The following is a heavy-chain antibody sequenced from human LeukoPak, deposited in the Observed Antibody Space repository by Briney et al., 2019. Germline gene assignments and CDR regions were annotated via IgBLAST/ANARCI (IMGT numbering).Heavy chain of an antibody. V-gene: IGHV4-4*07. J-gene: IGHJ5*02. D-gene: IGHD2-2*01. CDR1: GGSISSYY. CDR3: ARDFRHSGSYRSSTSCYGLNWFDP. CDR2: IYTSGST. Sequence: SETLSLTCTVSGGSISSYYWSWIRQPAGKGLEWIGRIYTSGSTNYNPSLKSRVTMSVDTSKNQFSLKLSSVTAADTAVYYCARDFRHSGSYRSSTSCYGLNWFDPWGQGTLVTVSS.